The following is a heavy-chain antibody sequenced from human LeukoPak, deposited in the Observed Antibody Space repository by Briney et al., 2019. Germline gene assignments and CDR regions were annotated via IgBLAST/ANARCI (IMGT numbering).Heavy chain of an antibody. CDR3: ATHHSSWVGYFDY. CDR1: GLTFSSYA. D-gene: IGHD6-13*01. CDR2: ISGSGGST. Sequence: GGSLRLSCAASGLTFSSYAMSWVRQAPGKGLEWVSAISGSGGSTYYADSVKGRFTISRDNSKNTLYLQMNSLRAEDTAVYYCATHHSSWVGYFDYWGQGTLVTVSS. J-gene: IGHJ4*02. V-gene: IGHV3-23*01.